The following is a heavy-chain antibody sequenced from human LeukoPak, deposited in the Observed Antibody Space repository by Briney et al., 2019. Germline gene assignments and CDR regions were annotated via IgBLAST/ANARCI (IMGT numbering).Heavy chain of an antibody. CDR2: ISSSGTTI. D-gene: IGHD5-24*01. CDR1: GFTFRSYE. Sequence: GGSLRLSCAASGFTFRSYEMNWVRQAPGKGLEWVSYISSSGTTIYYADSVKGRFTISRDNSKNTLYLQMNSLRAEDTAVYYCAGVRDGYNKNWGQGTLVTVSS. V-gene: IGHV3-48*03. CDR3: AGVRDGYNKN. J-gene: IGHJ4*02.